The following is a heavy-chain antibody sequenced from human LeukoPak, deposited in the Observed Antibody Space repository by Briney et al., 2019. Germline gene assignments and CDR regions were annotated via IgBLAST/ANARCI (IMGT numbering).Heavy chain of an antibody. Sequence: GGALRLSCAASGFTVSSNYMRWVRQAPGKGVEGVAVIYSGGSTYYAASVKGRFTISRHNSKNTLYLQMNSLRAEDTAVYYCARDGTWGTYYYSGMDVWGQGTTVTVSS. CDR3: ARDGTWGTYYYSGMDV. J-gene: IGHJ6*02. V-gene: IGHV3-66*01. CDR2: IYSGGST. D-gene: IGHD1-1*01. CDR1: GFTVSSNY.